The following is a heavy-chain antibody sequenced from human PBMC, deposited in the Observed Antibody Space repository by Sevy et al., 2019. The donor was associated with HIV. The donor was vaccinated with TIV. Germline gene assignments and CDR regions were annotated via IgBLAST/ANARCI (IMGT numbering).Heavy chain of an antibody. J-gene: IGHJ4*01. CDR3: ARCKSVAHIDY. Sequence: SENLSLTCTVSGGSISSGGYYWSWIRQHPGKGLEWIGYIYYSGSTYDNPSLKSRVTISVDTSKNQFSLKLSSVTAADTAVYYCARCKSVAHIDYWGHGTLVTVSS. V-gene: IGHV4-31*03. D-gene: IGHD6-19*01. CDR2: IYYSGST. CDR1: GGSISSGGYY.